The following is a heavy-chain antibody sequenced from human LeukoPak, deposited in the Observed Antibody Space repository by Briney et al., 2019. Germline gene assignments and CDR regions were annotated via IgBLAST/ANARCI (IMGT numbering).Heavy chain of an antibody. V-gene: IGHV4-39*02. CDR2: IYHSGRT. J-gene: IGHJ4*02. CDR3: AREGGPYRPLDY. Sequence: KPSETLSLTCTVSGGSISSSPHYWGWIRRPPGKGLEWIGSIYHSGRTYYNPSLQSRVTISVDTSKSQFSLKLSSVTAADMAVYYCAREGGPYRPLDYSGQGTLVTVSS. CDR1: GGSISSSPHY.